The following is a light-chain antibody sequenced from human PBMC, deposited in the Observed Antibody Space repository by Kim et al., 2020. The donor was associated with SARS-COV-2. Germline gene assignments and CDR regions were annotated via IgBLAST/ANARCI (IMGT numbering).Light chain of an antibody. J-gene: IGLJ1*01. CDR1: SSDVGSYNY. CDR3: SSYTSSNTLV. CDR2: DVT. V-gene: IGLV2-14*03. Sequence: QSALTQPASVSGSPGQSITISCTGTSSDVGSYNYVSWYQQHPGKAPKLMIYDVTNRPSVVSNRFSGSKSGNTASLTISGLQAEDEADYYCSSYTSSNTLVFGTGTKVTVL.